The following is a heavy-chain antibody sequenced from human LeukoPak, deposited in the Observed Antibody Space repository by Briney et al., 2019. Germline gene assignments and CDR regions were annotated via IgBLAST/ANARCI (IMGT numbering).Heavy chain of an antibody. CDR3: ARDRGYDILTGYSSFDY. Sequence: GASVKVSCKASGYTFTSYGISWVRQAPGQGLEWMGWISAYNGNTNYAQKLQGRVTMTTDTSTSTAYMELRSLRSDDAAVYYCARDRGYDILTGYSSFDYWGQGTLVTVSS. V-gene: IGHV1-18*01. J-gene: IGHJ4*02. CDR2: ISAYNGNT. CDR1: GYTFTSYG. D-gene: IGHD3-9*01.